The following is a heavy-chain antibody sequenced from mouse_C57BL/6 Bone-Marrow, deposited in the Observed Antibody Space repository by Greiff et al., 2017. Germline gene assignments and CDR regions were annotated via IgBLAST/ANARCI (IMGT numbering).Heavy chain of an antibody. CDR3: ARPAQAAWFAY. D-gene: IGHD3-2*02. CDR2: IDPSDSYT. Sequence: QVQLQQPGAELVMPGASVKLSCKASGYTFTSYWMHWVKQRPGQGLEWIGEIDPSDSYTNYNQKFKGKSTWTVDKSSSTAYMQRSSLTSEDAAVYYWARPAQAAWFAYWGQGTLVTGSA. V-gene: IGHV1-69*01. J-gene: IGHJ3*01. CDR1: GYTFTSYW.